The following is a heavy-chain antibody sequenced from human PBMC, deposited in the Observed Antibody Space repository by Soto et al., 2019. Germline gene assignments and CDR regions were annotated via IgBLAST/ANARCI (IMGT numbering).Heavy chain of an antibody. Sequence: PSETLSLTCTVSGGSISSYYWSWIRQPPGKGLEWIGYIYYSGSTNYNPSLKSRVTISVDTSKNQFSLKLSSVTAADTAVYYCARGPVYQLLPYVWGQGTLVTVSS. V-gene: IGHV4-59*01. CDR2: IYYSGST. D-gene: IGHD2-2*01. CDR1: GGSISSYY. J-gene: IGHJ4*02. CDR3: ARGPVYQLLPYV.